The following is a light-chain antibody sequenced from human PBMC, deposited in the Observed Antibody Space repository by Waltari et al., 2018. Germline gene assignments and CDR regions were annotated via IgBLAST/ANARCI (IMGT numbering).Light chain of an antibody. V-gene: IGKV3-15*01. Sequence: EIVVTQSPATLAVSPGERATLSCRASQSVSSTLAWYQQKPGQAPRLLIYGASTRATGVPARFSGSGSGTDFTLTISSLQSEDFAAYYCQQYSKWPLTFGGGTKVEIK. CDR2: GAS. J-gene: IGKJ4*01. CDR1: QSVSST. CDR3: QQYSKWPLT.